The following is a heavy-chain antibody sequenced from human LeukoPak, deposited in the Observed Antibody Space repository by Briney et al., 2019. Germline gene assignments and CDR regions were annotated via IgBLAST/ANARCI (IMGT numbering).Heavy chain of an antibody. V-gene: IGHV3-23*01. J-gene: IGHJ4*02. CDR2: ISGSGGST. D-gene: IGHD3-9*01. CDR1: GFTFISYG. Sequence: PGGSLRLSCAASGFTFISYGMSSVRQAPGNGLEWVSAISGSGGSTYYADSVKGRFTISRDNSKNTLYLQMNSLRAEDTAVYYCAKDRKSWYYDILTGFDYWGQGTLVTVSS. CDR3: AKDRKSWYYDILTGFDY.